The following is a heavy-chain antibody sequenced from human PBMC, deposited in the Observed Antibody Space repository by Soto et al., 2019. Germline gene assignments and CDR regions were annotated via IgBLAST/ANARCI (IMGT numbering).Heavy chain of an antibody. CDR1: GFTFGSYA. V-gene: IGHV3-23*01. J-gene: IGHJ5*02. D-gene: IGHD6-13*01. CDR3: AKDSIAAAGTRGYNWFDP. Sequence: EVQLLESGGGLVQPGGSLRLSCAASGFTFGSYAMSWVRQAPGKGLEWVSAISGSGGSTYYADSVKGRFTISRDNSKNTLYLQMNSLRAEDTAVYYCAKDSIAAAGTRGYNWFDPWGQGTLVTVSS. CDR2: ISGSGGST.